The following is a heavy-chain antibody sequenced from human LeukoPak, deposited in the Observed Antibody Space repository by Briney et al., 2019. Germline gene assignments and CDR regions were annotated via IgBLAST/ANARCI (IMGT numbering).Heavy chain of an antibody. V-gene: IGHV1-69*02. D-gene: IGHD3/OR15-3a*01. CDR2: IIPILGIA. CDR1: GGTFSSYT. J-gene: IGHJ4*02. Sequence: VASVKVSCKASGGTFSSYTISWVRQAPGQGLERMGRIIPILGIANYAQKFQGRVTITADKSTSTAYMELSSLKSEDTAVYYCASGTGGMVYDYWGQGTLVTVSS. CDR3: ASGTGGMVYDY.